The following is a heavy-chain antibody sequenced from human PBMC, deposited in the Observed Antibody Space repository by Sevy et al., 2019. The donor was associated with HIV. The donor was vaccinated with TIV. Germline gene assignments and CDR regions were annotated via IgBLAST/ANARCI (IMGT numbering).Heavy chain of an antibody. CDR3: ARDLVRGADHMAILDY. J-gene: IGHJ4*02. D-gene: IGHD3-10*01. CDR1: GFTFSSYA. CDR2: ISYDGSNK. V-gene: IGHV3-30-3*01. Sequence: GGSLRLSCAASGFTFSSYAMHWVRQAPGKGLEWVAVISYDGSNKYYADSVKGRFTISRDNSKNTLYLQMNSLSAEDTAVYYCARDLVRGADHMAILDYWGQGTLVTVSS.